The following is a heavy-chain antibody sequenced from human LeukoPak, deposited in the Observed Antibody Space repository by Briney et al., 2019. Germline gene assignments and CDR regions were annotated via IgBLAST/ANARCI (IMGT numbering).Heavy chain of an antibody. J-gene: IGHJ4*02. D-gene: IGHD6-19*01. CDR2: ISGSGGST. CDR1: GFTFSSYA. CDR3: AKVSLAVAGTFILLFDY. V-gene: IGHV3-23*01. Sequence: GGSLRLSCAASGFTFSSYAMSWVRQAPGKGLEWVSAISGSGGSTYYADSVKSRFTISRDNSKNTLYLQMNSLRAEDTAVYYCAKVSLAVAGTFILLFDYWGQGTLVTVSS.